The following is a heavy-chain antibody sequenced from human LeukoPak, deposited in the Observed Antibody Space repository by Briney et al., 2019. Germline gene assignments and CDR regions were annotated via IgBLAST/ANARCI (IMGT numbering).Heavy chain of an antibody. CDR2: INTNTGNP. CDR1: GYPFTSYA. J-gene: IGHJ6*02. Sequence: ASVTVSCTASGYPFTSYAMNWVRQAPGQGLEWMGWINTNTGNPTYAQGFTGRFVFSLDTSVSTAYLQISSLKAEDTAVYYCARDVGRVAVAGTYYYYYGMDVWGQGTRSPSP. V-gene: IGHV7-4-1*02. D-gene: IGHD6-19*01. CDR3: ARDVGRVAVAGTYYYYYGMDV.